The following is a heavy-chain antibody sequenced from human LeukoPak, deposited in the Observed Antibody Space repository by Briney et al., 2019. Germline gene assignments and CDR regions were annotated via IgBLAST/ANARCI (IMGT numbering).Heavy chain of an antibody. CDR2: IDPSDSYT. CDR3: ARQDF. V-gene: IGHV5-10-1*01. Sequence: GASLQISCKVSGYGFTTYWISWVRRMPGKGLEWMGRIDPSDSYTDYAPSFQGHVTISADRSLSTAYLQWYSLKASDTAMYYCARQDFWGQGTLVTVSS. CDR1: GYGFTTYW. J-gene: IGHJ4*02.